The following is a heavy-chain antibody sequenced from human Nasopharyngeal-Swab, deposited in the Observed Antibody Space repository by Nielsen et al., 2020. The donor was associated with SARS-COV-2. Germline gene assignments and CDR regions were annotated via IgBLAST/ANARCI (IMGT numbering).Heavy chain of an antibody. Sequence: ASVKVSCKASGYTFTSYDINWVRQATGQGLEWMGWMNPNSGNTGYAQKFQGRVTMTRNTYISTAYMELSSLRSEDTAVYYCARRGVPAATNWFDPWGQGTLVTVSS. D-gene: IGHD2-2*01. J-gene: IGHJ5*02. CDR3: ARRGVPAATNWFDP. CDR1: GYTFTSYD. CDR2: MNPNSGNT. V-gene: IGHV1-8*01.